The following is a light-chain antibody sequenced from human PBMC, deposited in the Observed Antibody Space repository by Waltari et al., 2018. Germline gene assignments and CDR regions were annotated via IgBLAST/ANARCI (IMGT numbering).Light chain of an antibody. Sequence: DIQMTQSPSTLPASVGDRVTITCRASQTINSWLAWYQQRPGKATKMLIYRASTLERGVPSRFSGSGSGTEFTLTIISLQPDDFATYYCQQYSTYPYTFGQGTKLEIK. CDR1: QTINSW. V-gene: IGKV1-5*03. CDR2: RAS. J-gene: IGKJ2*01. CDR3: QQYSTYPYT.